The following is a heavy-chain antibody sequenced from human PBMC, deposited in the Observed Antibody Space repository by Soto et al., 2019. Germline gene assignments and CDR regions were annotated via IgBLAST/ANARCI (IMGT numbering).Heavy chain of an antibody. V-gene: IGHV1-18*04. J-gene: IGHJ4*02. D-gene: IGHD3-16*01. CDR1: GDRFSSYG. CDR2: ISVSNGNS. Sequence: GASVKVSCKASGDRFSSYGLSWVRQAPGQGLEWMGWISVSNGNSKSAEKFQGRITMTIDTFTVTAYMDLKSLRPDDTAMYYCARVGRSHGRHVRPVDIPYWGQGTRVTVSS. CDR3: ARVGRSHGRHVRPVDIPY.